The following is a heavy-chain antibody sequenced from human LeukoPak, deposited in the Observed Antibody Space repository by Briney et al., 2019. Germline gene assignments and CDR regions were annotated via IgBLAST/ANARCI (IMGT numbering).Heavy chain of an antibody. CDR2: INPNSGGT. CDR1: GYTFTGYY. J-gene: IGHJ4*02. V-gene: IGHV1-2*06. Sequence: ASVKVSCKASGYTFTGYYMHWVRQAPGQGLEWMGRINPNSGGTNYAQKFQGRVTMTRDTSISTAYMELSRLRSDDTAVYYCAREHVNTAHYGADFDYWGQGTLVTVSS. D-gene: IGHD4-17*01. CDR3: AREHVNTAHYGADFDY.